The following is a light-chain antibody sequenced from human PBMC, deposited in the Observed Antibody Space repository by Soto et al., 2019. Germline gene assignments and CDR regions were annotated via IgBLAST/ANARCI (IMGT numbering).Light chain of an antibody. CDR1: GSDVGGYNY. CDR2: EVS. V-gene: IGLV2-8*01. J-gene: IGLJ2*01. Sequence: QSALTQPPSASGSPGQSVTISCTGTGSDVGGYNYVSWYQHHPGKAPKLMLYEVSTRPSGVPDRFPGSKSGNTASLTVSGLQAEDEADYYCSSYAGSNIYVVFGGGTKLTVL. CDR3: SSYAGSNIYVV.